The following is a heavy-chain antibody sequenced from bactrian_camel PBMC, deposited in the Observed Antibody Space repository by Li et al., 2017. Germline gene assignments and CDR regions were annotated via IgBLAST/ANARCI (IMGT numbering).Heavy chain of an antibody. CDR3: AKGYGGPWLWWDH. CDR2: IWPDGGST. Sequence: GGSLRLSCAASGFTFSTYPMTWVRQAPGKEREGVAAIWPDGGSTYYLEPVGGRFTISRDNAKNTLYLQLDSLKTEDTAMYYCAKGYGGPWLWWDHWGQGTQVTVS. CDR1: GFTFSTYP. J-gene: IGHJ4*01. D-gene: IGHD3*01. V-gene: IGHV3S31*01.